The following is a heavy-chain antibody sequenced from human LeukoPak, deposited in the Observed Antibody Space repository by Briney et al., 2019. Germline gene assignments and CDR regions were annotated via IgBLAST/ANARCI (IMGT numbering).Heavy chain of an antibody. D-gene: IGHD4-17*01. CDR1: GFTFSSYA. V-gene: IGHV3-23*01. CDR2: ISGSGGST. CDR3: AKDQQYGDYLRYYFDY. J-gene: IGHJ4*02. Sequence: GGSLRLSCAASGFTFSSYAMSWVRQAPGKGLEWVSAISGSGGSTYYADSVKGRFTISRDNSKNTLYLQMNSLRAEDAAVYYCAKDQQYGDYLRYYFDYWGQGTLVTVSS.